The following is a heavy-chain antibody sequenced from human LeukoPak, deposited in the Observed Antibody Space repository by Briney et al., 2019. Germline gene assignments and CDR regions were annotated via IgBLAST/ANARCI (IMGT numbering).Heavy chain of an antibody. Sequence: SETLSLTCTVSGGSVNSGSSYWSWIRQPPGKGLEWIGYIYHSGTTNYNPSLKSRVTISVDTSKNQFSLKVRSVTAADTAVYYCARLNGGYWGQGTLVTVSS. CDR2: IYHSGTT. D-gene: IGHD1-1*01. V-gene: IGHV4-61*01. CDR3: ARLNGGY. J-gene: IGHJ4*02. CDR1: GGSVNSGSSY.